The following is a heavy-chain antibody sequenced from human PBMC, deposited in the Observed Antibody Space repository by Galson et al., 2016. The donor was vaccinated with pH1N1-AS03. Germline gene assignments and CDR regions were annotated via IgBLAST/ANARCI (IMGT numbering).Heavy chain of an antibody. CDR2: IDRNSGTI. CDR1: GFTFDAYA. J-gene: IGHJ4*02. D-gene: IGHD2-15*01. Sequence: SLRLSCAGSGFTFDAYAMHWVRQGPGKGLEWVSGIDRNSGTIGYTDSVKGRFTISRDNAKNSLYLEMNSLRAEDTALYYYAKSPGYCSDGSCSDQAYFDYWGPGTLVNVS. CDR3: AKSPGYCSDGSCSDQAYFDY. V-gene: IGHV3-9*01.